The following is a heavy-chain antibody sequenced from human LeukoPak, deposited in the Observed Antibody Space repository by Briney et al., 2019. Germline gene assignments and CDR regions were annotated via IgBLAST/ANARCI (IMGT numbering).Heavy chain of an antibody. Sequence: SETLSLTCTVSGGSISSYNWSWIRQPPGKGLEWIGYIYYSGSTNYNPSLKSRVTISVDTSKNQFSLKLSSVTAADTAVYYCASAAAGHYYYSGMDVWGQGTTVTVSS. V-gene: IGHV4-59*01. J-gene: IGHJ6*02. CDR1: GGSISSYN. D-gene: IGHD6-13*01. CDR2: IYYSGST. CDR3: ASAAAGHYYYSGMDV.